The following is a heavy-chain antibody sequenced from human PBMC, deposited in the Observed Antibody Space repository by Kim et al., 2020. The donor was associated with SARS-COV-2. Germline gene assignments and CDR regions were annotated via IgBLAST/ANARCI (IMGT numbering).Heavy chain of an antibody. V-gene: IGHV3-23*01. Sequence: ADSVTGRFTTSRDDSKNTFYLQMSSLRAEATAVYYCAKEPQKSSWYYVDYWGQGALVTVSS. D-gene: IGHD6-13*01. J-gene: IGHJ4*02. CDR3: AKEPQKSSWYYVDY.